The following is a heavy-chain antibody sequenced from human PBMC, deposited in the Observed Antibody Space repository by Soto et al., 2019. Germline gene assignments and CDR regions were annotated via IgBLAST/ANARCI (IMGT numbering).Heavy chain of an antibody. D-gene: IGHD3-10*01. CDR1: GFTFSNAW. CDR3: TTEVPGGQDFYYYGMDV. V-gene: IGHV3-15*07. Sequence: GGSLRLSCAASGFTFSNAWMNWVRQAPGKGLEWVGRIKSKTDGGTTDYAAPVKGRFTISRDDSKNTLYLQMNSLKTEDTAVYYCTTEVPGGQDFYYYGMDVWGQGTSVTVSS. J-gene: IGHJ6*02. CDR2: IKSKTDGGTT.